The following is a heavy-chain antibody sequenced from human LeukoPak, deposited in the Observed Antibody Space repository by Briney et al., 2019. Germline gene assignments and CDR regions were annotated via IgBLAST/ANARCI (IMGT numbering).Heavy chain of an antibody. D-gene: IGHD6-13*01. V-gene: IGHV3-53*01. CDR1: GFTVSSNS. J-gene: IGHJ1*01. Sequence: TGGSLRLSCAASGFTVSSNSMSWVRQAPGKGLEWVSAVYSGGSTFYADSVKGRFTISRDNSKNTLYLQMNSLRAEDTAVYYCALLGAAGREYFQHWGQGTLVSVSS. CDR3: ALLGAAGREYFQH. CDR2: VYSGGST.